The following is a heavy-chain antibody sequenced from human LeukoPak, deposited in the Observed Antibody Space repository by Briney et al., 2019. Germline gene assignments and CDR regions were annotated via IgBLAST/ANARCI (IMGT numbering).Heavy chain of an antibody. CDR1: GFTFSSYW. CDR3: ARGTGDYEYYFDY. D-gene: IGHD4-17*01. V-gene: IGHV3-7*01. J-gene: IGHJ4*02. Sequence: GGSLRLSCAASGFTFSSYWMSWVRQAPGEGLEWVANIKQDGSEKYYVDSVKGRFTISRDNAKNSLYLQMNSLRAEGTAVYYCARGTGDYEYYFDYWGQGTLVTVSS. CDR2: IKQDGSEK.